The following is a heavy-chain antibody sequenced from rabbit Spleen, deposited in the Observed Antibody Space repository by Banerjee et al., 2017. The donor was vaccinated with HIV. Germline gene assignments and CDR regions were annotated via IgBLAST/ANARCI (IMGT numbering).Heavy chain of an antibody. CDR2: MNTETGKG. J-gene: IGHJ4*01. CDR1: GVSFSGNSY. CDR3: ARDLTAVIGWNFNL. D-gene: IGHD1-1*01. Sequence: QSLEESGGDLVKPGASLTLTCIASGVSFSGNSYMCWVRQAPGKGLEWIACMNTETGKGVYANWAKGRFAISKAPTTTVTLQMTSLAAADTATYFCARDLTAVIGWNFNLWGPGTLVTVS. V-gene: IGHV1S40*01.